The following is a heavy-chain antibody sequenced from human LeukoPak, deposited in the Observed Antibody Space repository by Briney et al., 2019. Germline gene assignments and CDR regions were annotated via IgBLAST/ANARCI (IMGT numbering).Heavy chain of an antibody. CDR1: GYSFTSYW. CDR2: IYPGDSDT. D-gene: IGHD3-10*01. J-gene: IGHJ4*02. CDR3: ARRPSYGSGSYQGTDY. V-gene: IGHV5-51*01. Sequence: GESLKISCKGSGYSFTSYWIGWVRQMPGKGLEWMGIIYPGDSDTRYSPSFQGQVTISADKSISTAYLQWSSLKASDTAMYYCARRPSYGSGSYQGTDYWGQGTLVTVSS.